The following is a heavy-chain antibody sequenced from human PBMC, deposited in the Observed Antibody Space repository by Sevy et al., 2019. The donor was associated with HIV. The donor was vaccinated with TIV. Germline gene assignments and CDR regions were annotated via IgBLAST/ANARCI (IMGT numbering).Heavy chain of an antibody. CDR2: IKEDGTEI. J-gene: IGHJ4*02. CDR1: GFTTGFTFSDYW. CDR3: ARGGYYGYSGLDY. Sequence: GGSLRLSCAASGFTTGFTFSDYWMAWVRQAPGKGLEWVVNIKEDGTEIYYLDSLKGRFTISRDNAKNLLYLQMNSLRAEDTAVYYCARGGYYGYSGLDYWGQGTLVTVSS. V-gene: IGHV3-7*01. D-gene: IGHD3-10*01.